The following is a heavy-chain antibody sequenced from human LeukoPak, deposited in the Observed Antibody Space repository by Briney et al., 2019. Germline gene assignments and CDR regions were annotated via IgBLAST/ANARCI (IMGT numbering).Heavy chain of an antibody. Sequence: RASVKVSCKASGYTFTGYYMHWVRQAPGQGLEWMGWINPNSGGTNYAQKFQGRVTMTRDTSISTAYMELSRLRSDDTAVYYCARNPYSSSRNWLDPWGQGTLVTVSS. D-gene: IGHD6-13*01. J-gene: IGHJ5*02. CDR1: GYTFTGYY. CDR2: INPNSGGT. CDR3: ARNPYSSSRNWLDP. V-gene: IGHV1-2*02.